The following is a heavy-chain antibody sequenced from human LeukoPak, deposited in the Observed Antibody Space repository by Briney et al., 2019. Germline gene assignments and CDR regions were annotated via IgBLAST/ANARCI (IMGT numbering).Heavy chain of an antibody. J-gene: IGHJ4*02. CDR2: IYYSGST. CDR3: ATVPVGASPLYYFDY. D-gene: IGHD1-26*01. V-gene: IGHV4-59*01. Sequence: SETLSVTCTVSGGSISSYYWSWIRQPPRKGLEWIGYIYYSGSTNYNPSLKSRVTISVDTSKNQFSLKLSSVTAADTAVYYCATVPVGASPLYYFDYWGQGTLVTVSS. CDR1: GGSISSYY.